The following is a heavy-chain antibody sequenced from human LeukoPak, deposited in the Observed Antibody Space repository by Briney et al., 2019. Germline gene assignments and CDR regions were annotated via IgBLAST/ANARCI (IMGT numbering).Heavy chain of an antibody. J-gene: IGHJ5*02. CDR2: ISIYNGNT. Sequence: ASVKVSCKASGYTFTNYGISWVRQAPGQGLEWMGWISIYNGNTDYAQKLRGRVTMTTDTSTSTAYMELRSLRSDDTAVYYCARITYDVWRDDYMPDDPWGQGTLVTVSS. D-gene: IGHD3-3*01. CDR1: GYTFTNYG. V-gene: IGHV1-18*01. CDR3: ARITYDVWRDDYMPDDP.